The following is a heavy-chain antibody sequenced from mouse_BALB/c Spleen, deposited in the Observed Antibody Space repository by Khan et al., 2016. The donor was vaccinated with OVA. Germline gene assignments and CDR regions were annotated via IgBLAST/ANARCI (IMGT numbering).Heavy chain of an antibody. V-gene: IGHV1-26*01. D-gene: IGHD2-14*01. CDR2: VNPNTDNI. J-gene: IGHJ3*01. Sequence: VQLKQSGPDLVKPGASVKISCKASGYSFTLYYMSWVKQSHGKSFEWIGRVNPNTDNINYNQEFKGKAILTVDKSSNTAYMELRSLTSEDSAVYFCARGYDFFASWGQGTLVTVSA. CDR3: ARGYDFFAS. CDR1: GYSFTLYY.